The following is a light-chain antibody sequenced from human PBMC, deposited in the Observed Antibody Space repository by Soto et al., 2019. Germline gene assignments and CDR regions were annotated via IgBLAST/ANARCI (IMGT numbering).Light chain of an antibody. V-gene: IGKV3-20*01. CDR2: GAS. CDR3: QQYDRWPHT. J-gene: IGKJ2*01. Sequence: EIVLTQSPGTLSLSPGERATLSCRASQSVSSSNLAWYQQTPGQAPRLLIYGASSRATGIPDRFSGSGSGTDFTLTISSLQSEDFAVYYCQQYDRWPHTFGQGTKLQIK. CDR1: QSVSSSN.